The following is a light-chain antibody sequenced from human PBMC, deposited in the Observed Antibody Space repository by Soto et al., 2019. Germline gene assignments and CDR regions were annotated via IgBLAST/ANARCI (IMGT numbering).Light chain of an antibody. Sequence: EIVLTQSPGTLSLSPGERATLSCRASQTVPRSYLAWYQHRPGQAPRLLIYDASTRATGIPDRFSGSESGTDFTLTISSLGPEDFAVYYCHQYAWSPLTFGQGTRLEIK. CDR3: HQYAWSPLT. CDR1: QTVPRSY. V-gene: IGKV3-20*01. J-gene: IGKJ5*01. CDR2: DAS.